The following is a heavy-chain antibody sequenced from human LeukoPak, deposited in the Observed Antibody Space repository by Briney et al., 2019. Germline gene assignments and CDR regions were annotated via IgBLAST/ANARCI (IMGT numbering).Heavy chain of an antibody. CDR1: GRSISSSSYY. D-gene: IGHD4-23*01. CDR2: IYYSGST. V-gene: IGHV4-39*01. Sequence: KASETLSLTCTVSGRSISSSSYYWGWIRQPPGKGLEWIGSIYYSGSTYYNPSLKSRVTISVDTSKNQFSLKLSSVTAADTAVYYCARHFPDYGGNPYYFDYWGQGTLVTVSS. CDR3: ARHFPDYGGNPYYFDY. J-gene: IGHJ4*02.